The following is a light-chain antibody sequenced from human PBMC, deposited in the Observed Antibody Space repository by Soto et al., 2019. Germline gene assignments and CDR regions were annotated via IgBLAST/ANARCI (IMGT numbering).Light chain of an antibody. V-gene: IGLV2-14*01. J-gene: IGLJ1*01. CDR1: SSDVGGYNY. CDR3: SSYTSSSTPYV. CDR2: EVT. Sequence: QSVLTQPVSVSGSPGQSITISCTGTSSDVGGYNYVSWYQQHPGKAPKLMIYEVTKRPSGVSNRFSGSKSGNTASLTISGLQAEDESDYYCSSYTSSSTPYVFGTGTKVTVL.